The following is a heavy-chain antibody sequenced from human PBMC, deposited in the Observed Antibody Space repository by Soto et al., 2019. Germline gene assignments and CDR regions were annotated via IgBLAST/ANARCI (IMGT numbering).Heavy chain of an antibody. Sequence: SGPTLVNPTQTLTLTCTFSGFSLSTSGVGVGWIRQPPGKALEWLALIYWDDDKRYSPSLKSRLTITKDTSKNQVVLTMTNMDPVDTATYYCAHSGRWGYCSSTSCYLPLDYWGQGTLVTVPQ. J-gene: IGHJ4*02. V-gene: IGHV2-5*02. CDR1: GFSLSTSGVG. CDR3: AHSGRWGYCSSTSCYLPLDY. CDR2: IYWDDDK. D-gene: IGHD2-2*01.